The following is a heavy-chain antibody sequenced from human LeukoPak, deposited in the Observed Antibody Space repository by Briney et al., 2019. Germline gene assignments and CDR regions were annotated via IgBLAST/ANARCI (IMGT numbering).Heavy chain of an antibody. J-gene: IGHJ4*02. V-gene: IGHV3-30*04. Sequence: GGSLRLSCAASGFTFSSYAMHWVRQAPGKGLEWVAVISYDGSNKYYADSVKGRFTISRDNSKNTLYLQMNSLRAEDTAVYYCARDSYSGSYELDYWGQGTLVTVSS. D-gene: IGHD1-26*01. CDR2: ISYDGSNK. CDR3: ARDSYSGSYELDY. CDR1: GFTFSSYA.